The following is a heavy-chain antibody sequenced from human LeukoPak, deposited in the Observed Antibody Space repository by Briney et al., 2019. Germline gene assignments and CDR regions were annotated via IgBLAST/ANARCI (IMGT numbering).Heavy chain of an antibody. Sequence: SETLSLTCTVSGGSISSYYWSWIRQPPGKGLEWIGYIYYSGSTNYNPPLKSRVTISVDTSKNQFSLKLSSVTAADTAVYYCARHSSGWYRWFDPWGQGTLVTVSS. CDR1: GGSISSYY. CDR3: ARHSSGWYRWFDP. D-gene: IGHD6-19*01. V-gene: IGHV4-59*01. CDR2: IYYSGST. J-gene: IGHJ5*02.